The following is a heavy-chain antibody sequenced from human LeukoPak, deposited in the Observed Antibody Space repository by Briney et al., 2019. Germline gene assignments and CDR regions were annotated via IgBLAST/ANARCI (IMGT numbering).Heavy chain of an antibody. V-gene: IGHV3-30*02. Sequence: PGGSLRLSCAASGFTFSSYGMHWVRQAPGKGLEWVAFIRYDGSNKYYADSVKGRFTISRDNSKNTLYLQMNSLRAEDTAVYYCAKDYYGSGSYSSGAFDIWGQGTMVTVSS. J-gene: IGHJ3*02. CDR2: IRYDGSNK. CDR3: AKDYYGSGSYSSGAFDI. D-gene: IGHD3-10*01. CDR1: GFTFSSYG.